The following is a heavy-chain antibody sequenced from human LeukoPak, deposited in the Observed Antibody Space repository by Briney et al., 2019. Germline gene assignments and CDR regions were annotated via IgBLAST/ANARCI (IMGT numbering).Heavy chain of an antibody. V-gene: IGHV3-23*01. CDR1: GFTFSSYA. CDR2: ISGSGGST. Sequence: GGSLRLSCAASGFTFSSYAMSWVRQAPGKGLEWVSAISGSGGSTYYADSVKGRFTISRDDSKNTLYVQMSSLKIEDTALYYCTPGGKDYVHWGQGTLVTVSS. J-gene: IGHJ4*02. CDR3: TPGGKDYVH. D-gene: IGHD4-17*01.